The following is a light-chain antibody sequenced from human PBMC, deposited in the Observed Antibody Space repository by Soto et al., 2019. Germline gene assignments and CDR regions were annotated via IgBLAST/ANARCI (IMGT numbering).Light chain of an antibody. CDR2: DVS. J-gene: IGLJ2*01. CDR1: SSDVGGYNY. Sequence: QSALTQPRSVSGSPGQSVTISCTGTSSDVGGYNYVSWYQQHPGKAPKLMIYDVSKRPSGVPDRFSGSKSGNTASLPISGLQAEDEADYYGCSYAGSYTLVFGGGTKLTVL. V-gene: IGLV2-11*01. CDR3: CSYAGSYTLV.